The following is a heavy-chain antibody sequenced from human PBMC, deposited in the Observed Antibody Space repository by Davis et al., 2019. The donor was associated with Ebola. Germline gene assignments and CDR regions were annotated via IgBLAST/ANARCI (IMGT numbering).Heavy chain of an antibody. V-gene: IGHV3-30*04. CDR1: GFTFSNFD. J-gene: IGHJ4*02. CDR3: ARIREYIYGDLFDS. Sequence: GGSLRLSCAASGFTFSNFDMYWVRQAPGKGLEWVTVISYDGTNKLYSDSVKGRFTVSRDNSKNTLSLQMNSLRPDDTAVYYCARIREYIYGDLFDSWGQGTLVTVSS. D-gene: IGHD5-18*01. CDR2: ISYDGTNK.